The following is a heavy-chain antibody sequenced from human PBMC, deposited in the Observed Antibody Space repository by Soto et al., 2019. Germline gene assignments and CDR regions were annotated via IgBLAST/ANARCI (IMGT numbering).Heavy chain of an antibody. Sequence: QVQLQQWGAGLLKPSETLSLTCAVYGGSFSGYYWSWIRQPPGKGLEWIGEINHSGSTNYNPSLKSRVTISVDTSKNQFSLKLSSVTAADTAVYYCAREFWFDPWGQGTLVTVSS. CDR2: INHSGST. CDR3: AREFWFDP. V-gene: IGHV4-34*01. CDR1: GGSFSGYY. J-gene: IGHJ5*02.